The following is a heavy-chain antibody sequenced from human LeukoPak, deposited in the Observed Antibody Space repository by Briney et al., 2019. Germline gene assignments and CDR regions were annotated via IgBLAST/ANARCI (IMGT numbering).Heavy chain of an antibody. CDR1: GGSFSGYY. V-gene: IGHV4-34*01. CDR2: INHSGST. Sequence: SETLSLTSAVYGGSFSGYYWSWIRQPPGKGLEWIGEINHSGSTNYNPSLKSRVTISVDTSKNQFSLKLSSVTAADTAVYYCARADYSSTWSHDYYYMDVWGKGTTVTVSS. CDR3: ARADYSSTWSHDYYYMDV. D-gene: IGHD6-13*01. J-gene: IGHJ6*03.